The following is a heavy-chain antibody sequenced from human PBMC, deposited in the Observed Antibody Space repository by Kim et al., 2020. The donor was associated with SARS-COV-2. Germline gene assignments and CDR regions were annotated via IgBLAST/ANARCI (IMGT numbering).Heavy chain of an antibody. CDR2: INYSGST. D-gene: IGHD3-22*01. CDR3: AGTRVRGITMIVVPYPSFSDY. CDR1: GGSISSSSYY. V-gene: IGHV4-39*01. J-gene: IGHJ4*02. Sequence: SETLSLTCTVSGGSISSSSYYWGWIRQPPGKGLEWIGSINYSGSTYYNPSLKSRVTISVDTSKNQFSLKLSSVTAADTAVYYCAGTRVRGITMIVVPYPSFSDYWGQGTLVTVSS.